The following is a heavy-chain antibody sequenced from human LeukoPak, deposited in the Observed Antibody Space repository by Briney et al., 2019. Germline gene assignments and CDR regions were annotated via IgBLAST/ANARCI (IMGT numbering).Heavy chain of an antibody. CDR2: ISYDGSNK. Sequence: GGSLRLSCAASGFTFSSYAMHWVRQAPGKGLEWVAVISYDGSNKYYADSVKGRFTISRDNSKNTLYLQMNSLRAEDTAVYYCARAGGPFYGSGSYYTTTTRPHDAFDIWGQGTMVTVSS. CDR3: ARAGGPFYGSGSYYTTTTRPHDAFDI. D-gene: IGHD3-10*01. V-gene: IGHV3-30-3*01. J-gene: IGHJ3*02. CDR1: GFTFSSYA.